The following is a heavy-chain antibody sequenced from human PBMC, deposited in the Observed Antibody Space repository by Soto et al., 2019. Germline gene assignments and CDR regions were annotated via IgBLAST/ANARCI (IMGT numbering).Heavy chain of an antibody. CDR2: ISGSGGST. CDR1: GFTFSSYA. V-gene: IGHV3-23*01. J-gene: IGHJ4*02. D-gene: IGHD3-10*01. Sequence: AGGSLRLSCAASGFTFSSYAMSWVRQAPGKGLEWVSAISGSGGSTYYADSVKGRFTISRDNSKNTLYLQMNSLRAEDTAVYYCAKSPLWFGEAFDYWGQGTLVTVSS. CDR3: AKSPLWFGEAFDY.